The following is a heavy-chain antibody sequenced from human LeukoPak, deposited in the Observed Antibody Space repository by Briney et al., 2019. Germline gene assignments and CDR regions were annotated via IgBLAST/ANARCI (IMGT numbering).Heavy chain of an antibody. CDR2: INSDGRRP. V-gene: IGHV3-74*01. J-gene: IGHJ6*03. CDR3: EREGEVVPATMGVYYYYYMDV. CDR1: GFTINNYW. Sequence: GGSLRLSCAASGFTINNYWMHWVRQAPGKGLVWVSRINSDGRRPDYADSVKGRFTISRDNAKNTLYLQMNSLRPDDTAVYYCEREGEVVPATMGVYYYYYMDVWGRGTTVTVSS. D-gene: IGHD2-2*01.